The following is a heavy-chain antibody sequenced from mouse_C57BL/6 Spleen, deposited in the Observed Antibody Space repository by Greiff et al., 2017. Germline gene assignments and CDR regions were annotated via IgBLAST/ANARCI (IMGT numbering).Heavy chain of an antibody. D-gene: IGHD1-1*01. V-gene: IGHV1-4*01. J-gene: IGHJ4*01. Sequence: VQGVESGAELARPGASVKMSCKASGYTFTSYTMHWVKQRPGQGLEWIGYINPSSGYTKYNQKFKDKATLTADKSSSTAYMQLSSLTSEDSAVYYCARSITTVVDYYAMDYWGQGTSVTVSS. CDR2: INPSSGYT. CDR3: ARSITTVVDYYAMDY. CDR1: GYTFTSYT.